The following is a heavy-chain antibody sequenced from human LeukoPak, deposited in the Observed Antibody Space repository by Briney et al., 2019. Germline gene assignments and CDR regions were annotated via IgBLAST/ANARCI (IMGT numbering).Heavy chain of an antibody. D-gene: IGHD2-2*01. CDR3: AKEGYCSSTSCYPYYMDV. V-gene: IGHV3-30*18. J-gene: IGHJ6*03. CDR2: KWYGGSNK. Sequence: PGRSLRLSCAASGFTFSSYGMHWVRQAPGKGLEWVAVKWYGGSNKYYADSVKGRFTISRDNSKNTLYLQMNSLRAEDTAVYYCAKEGYCSSTSCYPYYMDVWGKGTTVTVSS. CDR1: GFTFSSYG.